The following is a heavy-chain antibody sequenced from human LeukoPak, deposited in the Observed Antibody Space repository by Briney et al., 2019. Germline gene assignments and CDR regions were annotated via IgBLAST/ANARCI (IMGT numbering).Heavy chain of an antibody. CDR1: GYTFTGNY. CDR3: ARVPRYYYYYYMDV. Sequence: ASVKVSCKASGYTFTGNYMHWVRQAPGQGLEWMGGIIPIFGTANYAQKFQGRVTITADESTSTAYMELSSLRSEDTAVYYCARVPRYYYYYYMDVWGKGTTVTVSS. J-gene: IGHJ6*03. V-gene: IGHV1-69*13. CDR2: IIPIFGTA.